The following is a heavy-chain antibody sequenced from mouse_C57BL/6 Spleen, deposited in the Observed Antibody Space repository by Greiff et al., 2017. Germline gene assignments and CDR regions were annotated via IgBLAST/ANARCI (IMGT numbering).Heavy chain of an antibody. Sequence: QVQLQQSGAELVRPGASVTLSCKASGYTFTDYEMHWVKQTPVHGLAWIGAIDPETGGTAYNQKFKGKAILTADKSSSTAYMELRSLTSEDSAVYYCTRDNGYSNSFDYWGQGTTLTVSS. J-gene: IGHJ2*01. CDR3: TRDNGYSNSFDY. CDR2: IDPETGGT. CDR1: GYTFTDYE. D-gene: IGHD2-5*01. V-gene: IGHV1-15*01.